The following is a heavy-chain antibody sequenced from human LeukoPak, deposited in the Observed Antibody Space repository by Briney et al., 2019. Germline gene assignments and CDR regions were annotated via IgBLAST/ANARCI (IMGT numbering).Heavy chain of an antibody. CDR2: IYSGGSA. J-gene: IGHJ4*02. CDR1: GFTVSSNY. V-gene: IGHV3-66*01. D-gene: IGHD6-19*01. CDR3: ARGSGWYNYFDY. Sequence: GGSLRLSCAASGFTVSSNYMSWVRQAPGKGLEWVSVIYSGGSAYYADSVKGRFTISRDNSKNALYLQMNSLRAEDTAVYYCARGSGWYNYFDYWGQGTLVTVSS.